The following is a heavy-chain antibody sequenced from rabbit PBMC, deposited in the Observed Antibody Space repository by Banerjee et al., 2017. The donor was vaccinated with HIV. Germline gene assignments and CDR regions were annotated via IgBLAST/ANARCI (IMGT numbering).Heavy chain of an antibody. CDR3: ARGAYASSGFGL. CDR2: IYTGSSAST. J-gene: IGHJ6*01. V-gene: IGHV1S45*01. CDR1: GFDFSSYG. Sequence: QEQLEESGGDLVKPGASLTLTCTVSGFDFSSYGVSWVRQAPGKGLEWIACIYTGSSASTYYASWAKGRFTISKTSSTTVTLQMTSLTDADTATYFCARGAYASSGFGLWGPGTLVTVS. D-gene: IGHD1-1*01.